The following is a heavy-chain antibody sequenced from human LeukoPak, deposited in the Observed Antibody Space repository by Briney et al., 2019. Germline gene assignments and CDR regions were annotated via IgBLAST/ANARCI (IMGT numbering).Heavy chain of an antibody. D-gene: IGHD1-26*01. CDR3: ARQGIVGATLHYYYYMDV. CDR2: IYCSGST. J-gene: IGHJ6*03. Sequence: PSETLSLTCTVSGGSTSSYYWSWIRQPPGKGLEWIGYIYCSGSTNYNPSLKSRVTMSVDTSKNQFSLKLSSVTAADTAVYYCARQGIVGATLHYYYYMDVWGKGTTVTVSS. CDR1: GGSTSSYY. V-gene: IGHV4-59*12.